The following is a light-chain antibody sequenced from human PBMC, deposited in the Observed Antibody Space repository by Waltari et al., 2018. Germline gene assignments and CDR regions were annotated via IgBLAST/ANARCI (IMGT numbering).Light chain of an antibody. CDR3: CLYAGSSAWV. Sequence: QSALTQPASVSGSPGQSITISCTGTSSDVGSYNLVSWYQQHPGKAPKRMFYEGSKRPSGVSHRVSGSKSGSTASLTISGLQAVYEDDYYCCLYAGSSAWVFGGGTKLTVL. V-gene: IGLV2-23*01. CDR2: EGS. J-gene: IGLJ3*02. CDR1: SSDVGSYNL.